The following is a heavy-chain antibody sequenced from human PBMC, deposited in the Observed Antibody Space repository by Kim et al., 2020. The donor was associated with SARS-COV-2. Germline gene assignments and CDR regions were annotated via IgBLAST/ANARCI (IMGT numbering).Heavy chain of an antibody. Sequence: ASVKVSCKASEYTFINYAMSWVRQAPGQGLEWMGWINTKTGNPTYAQDFAGRFVFSSDTSVSTAYLEISSLKAEDTAVYYCAATLNNFDSSALDSWGQGTLVTVSS. CDR2: INTKTGNP. D-gene: IGHD3-22*01. V-gene: IGHV7-4-1*02. CDR1: EYTFINYA. J-gene: IGHJ4*02. CDR3: AATLNNFDSSALDS.